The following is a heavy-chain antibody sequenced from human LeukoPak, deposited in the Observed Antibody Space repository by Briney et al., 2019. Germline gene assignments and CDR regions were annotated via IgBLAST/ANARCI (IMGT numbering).Heavy chain of an antibody. CDR2: IYYSGST. Sequence: SETLSLTCTVSGGSISSYYWSWIRQPPGKGLEWIGYIYYSGSTNYNPSLKSRVTISVDTSKNQFSLKLSSVTAADTAVYYCARHINWELNYYYYYGMDVWGQGTTVTVSS. D-gene: IGHD1-26*01. CDR3: ARHINWELNYYYYYGMDV. CDR1: GGSISSYY. J-gene: IGHJ6*02. V-gene: IGHV4-59*08.